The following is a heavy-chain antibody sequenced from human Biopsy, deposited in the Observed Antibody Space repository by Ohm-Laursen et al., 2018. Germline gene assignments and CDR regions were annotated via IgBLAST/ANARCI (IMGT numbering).Heavy chain of an antibody. CDR1: GLTFSSYS. V-gene: IGHV3-21*01. D-gene: IGHD2-2*01. J-gene: IGHJ6*02. CDR2: ISSSSNFI. CDR3: ARVLLPAAAVHYGMDV. Sequence: SLRLSCAASGLTFSSYSMHWVRQAPGKGLEWVSSISSSSNFIYYRDSVKGRFTISRDNAKNSLYLQMNSLRAEDTAVYYCARVLLPAAAVHYGMDVWGQGTTVTVSS.